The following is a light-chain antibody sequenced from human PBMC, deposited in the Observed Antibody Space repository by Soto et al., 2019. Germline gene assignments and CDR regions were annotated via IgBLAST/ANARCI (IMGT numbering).Light chain of an antibody. CDR3: QQNNGAPT. CDR2: DAS. J-gene: IGKJ4*02. V-gene: IGKV1-33*01. Sequence: DIQMTQSPSSLSASVGDRVTITCQASQDIIRSLNWYQQKPGKSPKLLICDASNLETGVPSRFSGSGSGTEFTRTIASLQPEDVATYYCQQNNGAPTFGGGTRVEI. CDR1: QDIIRS.